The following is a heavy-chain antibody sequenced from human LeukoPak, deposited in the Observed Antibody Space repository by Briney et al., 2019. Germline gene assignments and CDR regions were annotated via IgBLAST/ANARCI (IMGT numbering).Heavy chain of an antibody. CDR3: ARKGITMVRGWYYYYGMDV. Sequence: ASVKVSCKASGYTLTSYDINWVRQATGQGLEWMGWMNPNSGNTGYAQKFQGRVTMTRNTSISTAYMELSSLRSEDTAVYYCARKGITMVRGWYYYYGMDVWGQGTTVTVSS. V-gene: IGHV1-8*01. D-gene: IGHD3-10*01. J-gene: IGHJ6*02. CDR1: GYTLTSYD. CDR2: MNPNSGNT.